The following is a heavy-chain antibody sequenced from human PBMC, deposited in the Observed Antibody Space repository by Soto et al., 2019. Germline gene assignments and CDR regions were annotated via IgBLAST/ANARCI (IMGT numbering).Heavy chain of an antibody. Sequence: ASVKVSCKTSGYPFTSYGINWVRQAPGQGLEWMGWINPYTGNTNYAQKFQGRVTMTTDTSTSTGYMELRSLRSDDTAVYYCARVVVAAPVYYAMDVWGQGTTVTVSS. CDR3: ARVVVAAPVYYAMDV. V-gene: IGHV1-18*01. D-gene: IGHD2-15*01. J-gene: IGHJ6*02. CDR1: GYPFTSYG. CDR2: INPYTGNT.